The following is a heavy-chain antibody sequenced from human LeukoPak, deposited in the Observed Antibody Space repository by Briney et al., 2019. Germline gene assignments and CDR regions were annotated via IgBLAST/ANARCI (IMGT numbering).Heavy chain of an antibody. CDR3: ARHEGGNWDWYFDL. V-gene: IGHV4-59*08. Sequence: SETLSLTYTVSGGSISSYYWSWIRQPPGKGLEWIGYIYYSGSTNYNPSLKSRVTISVDTSKNQFSLKLSSVTAADTAVYYCARHEGGNWDWYFDLWGRGTLVTVSS. D-gene: IGHD4-23*01. CDR2: IYYSGST. J-gene: IGHJ2*01. CDR1: GGSISSYY.